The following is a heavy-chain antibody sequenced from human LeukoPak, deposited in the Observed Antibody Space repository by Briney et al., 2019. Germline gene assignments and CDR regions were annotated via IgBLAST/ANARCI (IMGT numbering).Heavy chain of an antibody. J-gene: IGHJ3*02. Sequence: SETLSLTCTVSGGSISSYYWSWIRQPPGKGLEWIGYIYYSGSTNYNPSLKSRVTISVDTSKNQFSLKLSSVTAADTAVYYCARRILAMVRGVTEDAFDIWGQGTMVTVSS. CDR2: IYYSGST. CDR3: ARRILAMVRGVTEDAFDI. CDR1: GGSISSYY. D-gene: IGHD3-10*01. V-gene: IGHV4-59*08.